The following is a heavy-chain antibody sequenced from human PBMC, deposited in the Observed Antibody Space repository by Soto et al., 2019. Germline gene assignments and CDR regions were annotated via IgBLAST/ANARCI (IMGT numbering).Heavy chain of an antibody. CDR3: ARGAPSWAYGMDV. D-gene: IGHD1-26*01. J-gene: IGHJ6*02. CDR1: GYTFTTYG. Sequence: GASVKVSCKASGYTFTTYGISWVRQAPGQGLEWMGWISAYNGNTDNAQKFQGRVTMTTDTSTSTAYMELRSLRSDDTAVYYCARGAPSWAYGMDVWGQGTKVTVSS. CDR2: ISAYNGNT. V-gene: IGHV1-18*01.